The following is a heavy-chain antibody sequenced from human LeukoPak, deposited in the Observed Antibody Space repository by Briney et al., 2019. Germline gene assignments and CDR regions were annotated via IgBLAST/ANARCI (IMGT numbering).Heavy chain of an antibody. CDR1: GFTFSSYS. J-gene: IGHJ4*02. CDR2: ISSSSSTI. V-gene: IGHV3-48*04. Sequence: PGGSLRLSCAASGFTFSSYSMNWVRQAPGKGLEWVSYISSSSSTIYYADSVKGRFTISRDNAKNSLYLQMNSLRAEDTAVYYCARGWPNYDILTGYRPRFDYWGQGTLVTVSS. D-gene: IGHD3-9*01. CDR3: ARGWPNYDILTGYRPRFDY.